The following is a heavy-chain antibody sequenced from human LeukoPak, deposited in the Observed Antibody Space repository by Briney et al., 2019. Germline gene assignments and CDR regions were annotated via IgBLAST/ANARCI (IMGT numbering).Heavy chain of an antibody. Sequence: GGSLRLSCAASGFTFSSYAMSWVRQAPGKGLEWVSTISGSGGSTYYTDSVRGRFTISRDNSRNTLYLQMNSLRAEDTAVYYCARGGTKWELLRTKSYYFDYWGQGTLVTVSS. J-gene: IGHJ4*02. D-gene: IGHD1-26*01. CDR1: GFTFSSYA. CDR2: ISGSGGST. CDR3: ARGGTKWELLRTKSYYFDY. V-gene: IGHV3-23*01.